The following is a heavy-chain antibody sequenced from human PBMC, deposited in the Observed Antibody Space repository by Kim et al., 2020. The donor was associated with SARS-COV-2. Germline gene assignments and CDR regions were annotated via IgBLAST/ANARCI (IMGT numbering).Heavy chain of an antibody. D-gene: IGHD2-21*02. V-gene: IGHV3-74*01. Sequence: GGSLRLSCAASGFTFSSYWMHWVRQAPGKGLVWVSHINSDGSSTSYADSVKGRFTISRDNAKNTLYLQMNSLRAEDTAVYYCARETYCGGDCYWGVPDYWGQGTLVTVSS. CDR1: GFTFSSYW. CDR3: ARETYCGGDCYWGVPDY. CDR2: INSDGSST. J-gene: IGHJ4*02.